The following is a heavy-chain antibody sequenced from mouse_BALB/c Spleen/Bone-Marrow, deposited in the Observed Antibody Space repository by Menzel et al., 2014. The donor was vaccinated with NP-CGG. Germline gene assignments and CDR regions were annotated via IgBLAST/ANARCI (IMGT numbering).Heavy chain of an antibody. CDR2: ISSGGST. J-gene: IGHJ4*01. V-gene: IGHV5-6-5*01. CDR3: VHGNYSYYYAMDF. Sequence: EVKLVESGGGLVKPGGSLKLSCAASGFTFSSYAMSWVRQTPEKRLEWVASISSGGSTFYPDSVKGRFTISRENARNILYLQMSSLRSEDTAMYYCVHGNYSYYYAMDFWGQGTSVTVSS. D-gene: IGHD2-1*01. CDR1: GFTFSSYA.